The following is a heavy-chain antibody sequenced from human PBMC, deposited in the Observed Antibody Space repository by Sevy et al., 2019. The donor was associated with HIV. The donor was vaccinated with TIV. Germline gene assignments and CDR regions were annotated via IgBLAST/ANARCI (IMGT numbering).Heavy chain of an antibody. D-gene: IGHD2-8*01. CDR1: GFAFYNYS. V-gene: IGHV3-23*01. CDR2: LSFGCGKI. CDR3: AREGCTRPHDY. Sequence: GGSLRRSCAASGFAFYNYSMSWIRQAPGKGLEWVATLSFGCGKINYADSVKGRFTISRDNSKNSFYLQMDNLRVEDTALYYCAREGCTRPHDYWGQGTRVTASS. J-gene: IGHJ4*02.